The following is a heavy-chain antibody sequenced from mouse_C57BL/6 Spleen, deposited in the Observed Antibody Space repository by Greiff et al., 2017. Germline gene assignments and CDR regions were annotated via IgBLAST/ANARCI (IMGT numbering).Heavy chain of an antibody. Sequence: VQLLQSVAGLVRPGASVKLSCTASGFNFNNTYMSWVQQRPEQSLEWIGRISPAAGNTYYAPTMPGKDTITTDTSSNTPYLQLSSLTSEDTAIYYCDRWGYEGAMDYWGQGTSVTVAS. V-gene: IGHV14-3*01. CDR3: DRWGYEGAMDY. D-gene: IGHD2-2*01. CDR1: GFNFNNTY. CDR2: ISPAAGNT. J-gene: IGHJ4*01.